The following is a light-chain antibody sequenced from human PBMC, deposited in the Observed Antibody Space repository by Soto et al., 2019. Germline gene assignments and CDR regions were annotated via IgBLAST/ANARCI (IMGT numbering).Light chain of an antibody. CDR1: QDISDD. V-gene: IGKV1-6*01. CDR2: GVS. J-gene: IGKJ1*01. Sequence: AIQMTQSPSSLSASVGDRVTITCRASQDISDDVGWYQQTPGKAPKLLISGVSRLQSGVPSRFSGSGSGAAFTLTITSLRPEDSATYYCLQNHNYPRTFGQGTKVEI. CDR3: LQNHNYPRT.